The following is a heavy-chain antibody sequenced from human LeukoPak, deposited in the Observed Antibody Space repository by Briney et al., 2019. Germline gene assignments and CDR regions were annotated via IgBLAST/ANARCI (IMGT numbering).Heavy chain of an antibody. D-gene: IGHD6-13*01. CDR1: GFTVSSNY. Sequence: PGGSLRLSCAASGFTVSSNYMSWVRQAPGKGLEWVSVIYSGGSTYYADSVKGRFTISRDNSKNTLYLQMNSLRAEDTAVYYCARDRVAYSSSWYSRSEDRRRSYYYCGMDVWGQGTTVTVSS. J-gene: IGHJ6*02. CDR3: ARDRVAYSSSWYSRSEDRRRSYYYCGMDV. V-gene: IGHV3-66*01. CDR2: IYSGGST.